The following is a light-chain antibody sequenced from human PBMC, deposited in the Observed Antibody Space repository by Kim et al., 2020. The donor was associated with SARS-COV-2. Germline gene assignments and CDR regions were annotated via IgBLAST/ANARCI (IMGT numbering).Light chain of an antibody. CDR1: SLRRYD. V-gene: IGLV3-19*01. CDR3: NSRGGSGNHLV. Sequence: SSELTQDPAVSVALGQTVTITCQGDSLRRYDATWYQKKPGQAPVLVIYDKTNRPSGIPDRFSGTRSGNIASLTITGAQAEDEADYYCNSRGGSGNHLVLGGGTRLTV. CDR2: DKT. J-gene: IGLJ3*02.